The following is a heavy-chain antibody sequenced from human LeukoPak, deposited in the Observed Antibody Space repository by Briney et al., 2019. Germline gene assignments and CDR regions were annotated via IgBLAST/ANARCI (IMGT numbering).Heavy chain of an antibody. V-gene: IGHV3-11*01. CDR2: ISSSGSTI. J-gene: IGHJ4*02. D-gene: IGHD3-22*01. CDR1: GFTLSDYY. Sequence: GGSLRLSCAASGFTLSDYYMSWIRQAPGKGLEWVSYISSSGSTIYYADSVKGRFTISRDNAKNSLYLQMNSLRAEDTAVYYCARSPHYYDSSGHIDYWGQGTLVTVSS. CDR3: ARSPHYYDSSGHIDY.